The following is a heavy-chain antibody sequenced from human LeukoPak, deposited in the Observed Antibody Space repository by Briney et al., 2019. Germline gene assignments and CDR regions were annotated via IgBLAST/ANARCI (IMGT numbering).Heavy chain of an antibody. V-gene: IGHV3-7*01. CDR2: IKQDGTEK. D-gene: IGHD2-15*01. Sequence: QPGGSLRPSCAASGFTFSNYWMTWVRQAPGKGLEWVANIKQDGTEKYYVDSVKGRFTISRDNAENSLYLQMNSLRAEDTAVYYCTRDTGCPGGTCYSFYDYWGQGTLVTVFS. CDR1: GFTFSNYW. J-gene: IGHJ4*02. CDR3: TRDTGCPGGTCYSFYDY.